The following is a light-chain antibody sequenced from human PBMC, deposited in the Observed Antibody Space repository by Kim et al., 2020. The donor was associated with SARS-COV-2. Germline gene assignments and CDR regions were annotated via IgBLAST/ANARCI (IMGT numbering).Light chain of an antibody. CDR3: QQRINWPIT. J-gene: IGKJ5*01. V-gene: IGKV3-11*01. CDR1: QSVGLS. Sequence: DIVLTQSPATLSLSPGERATLSCRANQSVGLSLAWYQQKPGLPPRLLIYGASDRATGIPARFSGSGSGTDFTLTISSLGPEDFAVYYCQQRINWPITFGQGTRLEIK. CDR2: GAS.